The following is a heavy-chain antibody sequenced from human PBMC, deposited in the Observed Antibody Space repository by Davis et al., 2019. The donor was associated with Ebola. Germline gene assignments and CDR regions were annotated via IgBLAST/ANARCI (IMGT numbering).Heavy chain of an antibody. V-gene: IGHV3-9*01. CDR2: ISWNSGSI. Sequence: PGGSLRLSCAASGFTFDDYAMHWVRQAPGKGLEWVSGISWNSGSIGYADSVKGRFTISRDNSKNTLNLQMNSLRAEDTAVYYCARDIGYSDGWPDYYYYGMDVWGQGTTVTVSS. CDR1: GFTFDDYA. CDR3: ARDIGYSDGWPDYYYYGMDV. J-gene: IGHJ6*02. D-gene: IGHD6-19*01.